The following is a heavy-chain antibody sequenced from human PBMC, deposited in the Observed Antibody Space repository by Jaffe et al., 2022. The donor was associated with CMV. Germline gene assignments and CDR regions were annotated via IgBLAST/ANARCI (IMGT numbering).Heavy chain of an antibody. CDR1: GFTFSSYA. CDR2: ISGSGGST. CDR3: AKAGGGWDVPSGYFDY. Sequence: EVQLLESGGGLVQPGGSLRLSCAASGFTFSSYAMSWVRQAPGKGLEWVSAISGSGGSTYYADSVKGRFTISRDNSKNTLYLQMNSLRAEDTAVYYCAKAGGGWDVPSGYFDYWGQGTLVTVSS. V-gene: IGHV3-23*01. J-gene: IGHJ4*02. D-gene: IGHD1-26*01.